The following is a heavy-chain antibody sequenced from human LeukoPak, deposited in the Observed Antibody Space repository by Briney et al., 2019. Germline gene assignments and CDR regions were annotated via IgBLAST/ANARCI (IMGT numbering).Heavy chain of an antibody. D-gene: IGHD3-22*01. J-gene: IGHJ4*02. V-gene: IGHV3-23*01. CDR1: GFTFSSYA. CDR2: ISGSGGST. CDR3: AKDDYYDSSGYYNY. Sequence: PGGSLRLSCAASGFTFSSYAMSWVRQAPGKGLEWVSAISGSGGSTYYADSVKGRFTISRDNSKNTLYLQMNSPRAEDAAVYYCAKDDYYDSSGYYNYWGQGTLVTVSS.